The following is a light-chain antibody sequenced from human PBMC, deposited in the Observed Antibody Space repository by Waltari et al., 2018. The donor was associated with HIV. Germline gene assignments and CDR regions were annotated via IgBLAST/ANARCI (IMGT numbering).Light chain of an antibody. CDR1: SLRSYY. CDR3: NSRDSSGNLVV. CDR2: GKN. J-gene: IGLJ2*01. Sequence: SSELTQDPAVSVALGQTVRITCQGDSLRSYYASWYQEKPGQAPVHSLYGKNTRPPGIPDRFSGSSSGNTASLTSTGAQAEDEADYYCNSRDSSGNLVVFGGGTKLTVL. V-gene: IGLV3-19*01.